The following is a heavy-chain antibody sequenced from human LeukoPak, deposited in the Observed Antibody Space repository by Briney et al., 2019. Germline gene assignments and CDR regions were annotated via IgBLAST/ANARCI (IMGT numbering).Heavy chain of an antibody. J-gene: IGHJ4*02. CDR1: GGSISGSSYY. CDR2: IYHSGNT. V-gene: IGHV4-39*01. CDR3: ASPLGYCTTTTCYGDY. D-gene: IGHD2-2*01. Sequence: TPSETLSLTCTVSGGSISGSSYYWGWIRQPPGKGLEWIGSIYHSGNTYYNPSLKSRVTISVDTSKNQFSLKLSSVTAADTAVYYCASPLGYCTTTTCYGDYWGQGTLVTVSS.